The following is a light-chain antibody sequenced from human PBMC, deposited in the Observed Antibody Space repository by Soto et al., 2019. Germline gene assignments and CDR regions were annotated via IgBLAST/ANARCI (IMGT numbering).Light chain of an antibody. CDR3: YSYTSSSTVL. J-gene: IGLJ2*01. V-gene: IGLV2-14*03. CDR2: DVS. Sequence: QSALTQPASVSGSPGQSITISCTGISSDIGGYNYVSWYQQLPGKAPKLMIYDVSNRRSGVSNRFSGSKSGNTASLTISGLQAEDDADYYCYSYTSSSTVLFGGGTQLTVL. CDR1: SSDIGGYNY.